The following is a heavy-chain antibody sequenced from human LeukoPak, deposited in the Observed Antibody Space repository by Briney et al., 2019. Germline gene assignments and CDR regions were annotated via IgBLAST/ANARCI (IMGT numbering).Heavy chain of an antibody. J-gene: IGHJ2*01. D-gene: IGHD5-12*01. CDR3: ARGGGGYSWYFDL. CDR1: GYTFIGYY. V-gene: IGHV1-2*02. Sequence: ASVKVSCKASGYTFIGYYIYWVRQAPGQGLEWMGWINPHSGDTRYAQKFQGRVTMTRDTSINTAYMELSSLRSEDTAVYYCARGGGGYSWYFDLWGRGTLVTVSS. CDR2: INPHSGDT.